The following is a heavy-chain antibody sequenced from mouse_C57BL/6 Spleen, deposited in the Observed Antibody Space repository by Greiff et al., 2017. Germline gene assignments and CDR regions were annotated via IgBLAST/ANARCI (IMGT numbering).Heavy chain of an antibody. CDR2: IYPGDGDT. D-gene: IGHD2-4*01. Sequence: QVQLKESGAELVKPGASVKISCKASGYAFSSYWMNWVKQRPGKGLEWIGQIYPGDGDTNYNGKFKGKATLTADKSSSTAYMQLSSLPSEDSAVYFCARKGYDYDVEYYFDYWGQGTTLTVSS. CDR1: GYAFSSYW. V-gene: IGHV1-80*01. CDR3: ARKGYDYDVEYYFDY. J-gene: IGHJ2*01.